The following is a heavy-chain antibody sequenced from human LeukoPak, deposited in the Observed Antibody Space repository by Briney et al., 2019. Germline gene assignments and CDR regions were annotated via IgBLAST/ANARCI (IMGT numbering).Heavy chain of an antibody. V-gene: IGHV4-38-2*02. D-gene: IGHD3-22*01. CDR3: AREDYDTSGYYRPY. CDR1: GYSISSGYY. CDR2: IYHSGRT. Sequence: SETLSLTCGVSGYSISSGYYWGWIRQPPGKGLEWIGSIYHSGRTYYNSSLKSRATISVDTSKNQFSLKLNSVTAADTAVYYCAREDYDTSGYYRPYWGQGTLVTVDS. J-gene: IGHJ4*02.